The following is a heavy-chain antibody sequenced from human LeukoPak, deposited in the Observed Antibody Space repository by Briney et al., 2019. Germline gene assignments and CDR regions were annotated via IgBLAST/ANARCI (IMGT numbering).Heavy chain of an antibody. CDR3: ARQRAAPGKNWFDP. CDR1: GGSISSSSYY. CDR2: IYYSGST. J-gene: IGHJ5*02. V-gene: IGHV4-39*01. D-gene: IGHD6-13*01. Sequence: SETLSLTCTVSGGSISSSSYYWGWIRQPPGKGLEWIGSIYYSGSTYYNPSLKSRVTISVDTSKNQFSLKLSSVTAADTAVYYCARQRAAPGKNWFDPWGQGTLVTVSS.